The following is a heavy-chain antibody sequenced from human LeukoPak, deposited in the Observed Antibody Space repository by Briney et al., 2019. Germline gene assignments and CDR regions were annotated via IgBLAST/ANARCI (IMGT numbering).Heavy chain of an antibody. J-gene: IGHJ4*02. CDR3: AKRGVVIRVILVGLHKEAYYFDS. Sequence: GGSLRLSCAASGFTFSSYWMDWVRQAPGKGLVWVSRINSDGSSTSYADSVKGRFTISTDHPKNTLYLQMNSLRAEDTAVYFCAKRGVVIRVILVGLHKEAYYFDSWGQGALVTVSS. D-gene: IGHD3-22*01. CDR1: GFTFSSYW. CDR2: INSDGSST. V-gene: IGHV3-74*01.